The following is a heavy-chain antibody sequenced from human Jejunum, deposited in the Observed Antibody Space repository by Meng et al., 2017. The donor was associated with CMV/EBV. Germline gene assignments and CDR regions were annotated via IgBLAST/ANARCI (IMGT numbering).Heavy chain of an antibody. CDR2: VYYSGGT. V-gene: IGHV4-59*01. CDR3: ARAYSSSCRVDY. D-gene: IGHD6-6*01. Sequence: WTVYGGSISSYYWNWIRQPPGKGLEWIGYVYYSGGTNYNPSLKSRVTISVDTSKNQFSLKLSSVTAADTAVYYCARAYSSSCRVDYWGQGTLVTVSS. J-gene: IGHJ4*02. CDR1: GGSISSYY.